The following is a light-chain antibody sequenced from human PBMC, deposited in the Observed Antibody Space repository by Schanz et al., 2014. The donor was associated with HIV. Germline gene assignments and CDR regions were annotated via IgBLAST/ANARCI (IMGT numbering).Light chain of an antibody. CDR2: EVS. Sequence: QSVLTQPASVSGSPGQSITISCTGTSSDVGSYNLVSWYQHHPGKAPKLMIYEVSKRPSGVSNRFSGSKSGNTASLTISGLQAEDEADYYCCSYGGSSTPVVLSGGTQLTVL. V-gene: IGLV2-23*02. CDR3: CSYGGSSTPVV. CDR1: SSDVGSYNL. J-gene: IGLJ2*01.